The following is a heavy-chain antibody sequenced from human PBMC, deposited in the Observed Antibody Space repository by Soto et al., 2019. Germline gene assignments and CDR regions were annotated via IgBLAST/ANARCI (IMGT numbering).Heavy chain of an antibody. V-gene: IGHV1-18*01. J-gene: IGHJ6*02. Sequence: QIQLVQCGGEVARPGASVTVSCEASGYILTTYGLSWVRQTPGQGAEGVGWVSGGSGYTQDAQFFQGRVTMTRDTSRNTGYMTLRDLTSDDTGIYYCARDRPLGSLYGMDAWGQGTAVTVSS. CDR1: GYILTTYG. CDR2: VSGGSGYT. D-gene: IGHD3-10*01. CDR3: ARDRPLGSLYGMDA.